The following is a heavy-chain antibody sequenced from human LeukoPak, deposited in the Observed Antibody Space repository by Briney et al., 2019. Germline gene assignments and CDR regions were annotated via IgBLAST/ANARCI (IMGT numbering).Heavy chain of an antibody. CDR1: GGSISSFY. Sequence: MSSETLSLTCTVSGGSISSFYWSWIRQPAGKGLEWIGSIYHSGSTYYNPSLKSRVTISVDTSKNQFSLKLSSVTAADTAVYYCAGMWAVAGMRWPFDPWGQGTLVTVSS. CDR3: AGMWAVAGMRWPFDP. D-gene: IGHD6-19*01. J-gene: IGHJ5*02. V-gene: IGHV4-59*04. CDR2: IYHSGST.